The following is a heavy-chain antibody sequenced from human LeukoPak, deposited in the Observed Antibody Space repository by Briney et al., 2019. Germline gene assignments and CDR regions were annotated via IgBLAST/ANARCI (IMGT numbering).Heavy chain of an antibody. D-gene: IGHD6-6*01. J-gene: IGHJ3*02. CDR1: GGSISSYF. Sequence: SETLSLTCTVAGGSISSYFCRWIRQPAGKGLECIGRIYASGSTNYTPSLKSRVTMSVDTSKNQFSLKLTCVTAADTAVYYCAREYSSSSGKNAFDIRGQGTMVTVSS. CDR2: IYASGST. V-gene: IGHV4-4*07. CDR3: AREYSSSSGKNAFDI.